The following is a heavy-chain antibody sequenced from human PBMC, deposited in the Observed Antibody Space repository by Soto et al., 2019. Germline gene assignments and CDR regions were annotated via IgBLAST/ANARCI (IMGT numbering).Heavy chain of an antibody. CDR3: ARDTLWNTAMGVFDH. D-gene: IGHD5-18*01. Sequence: EAQLVESGGGLVQPGGSLRLSCVVSGFSFSTSWMGWVRQAPGNGLEWVATINQDGSETHYVDSVKGRFTIFRDSAMNSVSLQMNSLRAEDTAVYYCARDTLWNTAMGVFDHWGQGTLVTVSS. CDR2: INQDGSET. CDR1: GFSFSTSW. J-gene: IGHJ4*02. V-gene: IGHV3-7*03.